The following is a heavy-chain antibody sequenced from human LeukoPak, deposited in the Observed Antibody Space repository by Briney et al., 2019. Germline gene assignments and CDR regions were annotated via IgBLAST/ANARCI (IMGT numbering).Heavy chain of an antibody. CDR2: ISSSGSTI. CDR3: ARRRGYYYVPYHYYYMDV. CDR1: GFTFSDYY. J-gene: IGHJ6*03. D-gene: IGHD3-22*01. V-gene: IGHV3-11*04. Sequence: GGSLRLSCAASGFTFSDYYMSWIRRAPGKGLEWVSYISSSGSTIYYADSVKGRFTISRDNAKNSLYLQMNSLRAEDTAVYYCARRRGYYYVPYHYYYMDVWGKGTTVTVSS.